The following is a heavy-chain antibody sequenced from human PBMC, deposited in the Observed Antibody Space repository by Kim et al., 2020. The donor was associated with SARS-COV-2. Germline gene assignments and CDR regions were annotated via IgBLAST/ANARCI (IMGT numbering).Heavy chain of an antibody. J-gene: IGHJ4*02. V-gene: IGHV4-4*09. Sequence: YNPSLQSRVTISVDTSKNQFSLKLSSVTAADTAVYYCARSDYYDSSLFDYWGQGTLVTVSS. D-gene: IGHD3-22*01. CDR3: ARSDYYDSSLFDY.